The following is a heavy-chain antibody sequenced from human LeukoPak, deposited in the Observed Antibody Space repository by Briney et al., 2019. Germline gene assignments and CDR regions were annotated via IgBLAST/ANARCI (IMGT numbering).Heavy chain of an antibody. CDR1: GFTVSSNY. Sequence: GGSLRLSCAASGFTVSSNYMSWVRQAPGKGLEWVSVIYSGGSTYYADSVKGRFTISRDNSKNTLYLQMNSLRAEDTAVYHCASDSSGYYQNFHYWGQGTLVTVSS. D-gene: IGHD3-22*01. CDR2: IYSGGST. V-gene: IGHV3-53*01. J-gene: IGHJ4*02. CDR3: ASDSSGYYQNFHY.